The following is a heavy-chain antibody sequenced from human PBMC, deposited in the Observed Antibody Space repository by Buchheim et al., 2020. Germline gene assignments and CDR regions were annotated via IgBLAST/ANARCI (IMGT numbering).Heavy chain of an antibody. V-gene: IGHV4-61*01. CDR1: GASVRSGRYY. CDR3: ARVTIFGVVARYYFDY. J-gene: IGHJ4*02. CDR2: INHSGST. D-gene: IGHD3-3*01. Sequence: QVQLQESGPGLVNASETLSLTCSVSGASVRSGRYYWSWIRQPPGKGLEWIGEINHSGSTNYNPSLKSRVTISVDTSKNQFSLKLSSVTAADTAVYYCARVTIFGVVARYYFDYWGQGTL.